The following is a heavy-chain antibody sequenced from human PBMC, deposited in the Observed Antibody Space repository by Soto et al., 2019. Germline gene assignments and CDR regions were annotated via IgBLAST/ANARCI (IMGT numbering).Heavy chain of an antibody. CDR1: GFTFSSYS. CDR2: ISSSSSTI. V-gene: IGHV3-48*02. D-gene: IGHD3-22*01. J-gene: IGHJ4*02. Sequence: GGSLRLSCAASGFTFSSYSMNWVRQAPGKGLEWVSYISSSSSTIYYADSVKGRFTISRDNAKNSLYLQMNSLRDEDTAVYYCATSGIKTRTYYYDSSGYYFDYWGQGTLVTVSS. CDR3: ATSGIKTRTYYYDSSGYYFDY.